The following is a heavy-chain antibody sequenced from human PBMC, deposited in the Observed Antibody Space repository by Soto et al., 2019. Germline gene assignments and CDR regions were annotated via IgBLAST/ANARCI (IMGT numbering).Heavy chain of an antibody. CDR3: AKGDNLGPKTGYAFDP. CDR1: GYSVSSNTAS. V-gene: IGHV6-1*01. J-gene: IGHJ5*02. D-gene: IGHD5-12*01. Sequence: SQTLSLTCAISGYSVSSNTASWKWIRQSPSRGLEWLGRTYFRSKWYNDYAVSVKSRIIINPDTSNNQFSLQLNSVTPEDTAVYFCAKGDNLGPKTGYAFDPWGQGIMVTVSS. CDR2: TYFRSKWYN.